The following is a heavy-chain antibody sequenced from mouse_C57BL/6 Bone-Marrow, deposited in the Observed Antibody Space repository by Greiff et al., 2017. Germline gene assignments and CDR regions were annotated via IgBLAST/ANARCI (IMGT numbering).Heavy chain of an antibody. Sequence: VQLQQSGAELARPGASVKMSCKASGYTFTSYTMHWVKQRPGQGLEWIGYINPSSGYTKYNQKFKDKATLTADKSSSTAYMQLSSLTSENSAVYYCAYYDGYYVWYFDVWGTGTTVTVSS. CDR1: GYTFTSYT. V-gene: IGHV1-4*01. D-gene: IGHD2-3*01. J-gene: IGHJ1*03. CDR2: INPSSGYT. CDR3: AYYDGYYVWYFDV.